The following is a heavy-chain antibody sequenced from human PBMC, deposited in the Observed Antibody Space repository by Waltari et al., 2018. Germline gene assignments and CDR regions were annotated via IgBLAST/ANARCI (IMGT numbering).Heavy chain of an antibody. V-gene: IGHV1-2*06. J-gene: IGHJ4*02. CDR1: GYTFTGYY. Sequence: QVQLVQSGAEVKKPGASVSVSCKASGYTFTGYYMHWVRQAPGQRGEWRGRSNPNNDGTNCAKKVQGRDDMSRNTSVTTAYMGLSKLRSDDTAVYYCARDLTAVGGDSYWGQGNLVTVTS. CDR2: SNPNNDGT. CDR3: ARDLTAVGGDSY. D-gene: IGHD6-19*01.